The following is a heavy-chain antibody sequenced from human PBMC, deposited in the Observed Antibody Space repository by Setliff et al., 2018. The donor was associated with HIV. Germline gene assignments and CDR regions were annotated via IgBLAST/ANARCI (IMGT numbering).Heavy chain of an antibody. D-gene: IGHD4-17*01. Sequence: GASVKVSCKASGYTFTSYAIHWVRQAPGQSLEWMGWINAGYGNTKYSQKFQGRVTITRDASASTAYMEPSSLRSEDTAVYYCARSPGDYLFDYWGQGTLVTVSS. V-gene: IGHV1-3*01. CDR2: INAGYGNT. CDR3: ARSPGDYLFDY. J-gene: IGHJ4*02. CDR1: GYTFTSYA.